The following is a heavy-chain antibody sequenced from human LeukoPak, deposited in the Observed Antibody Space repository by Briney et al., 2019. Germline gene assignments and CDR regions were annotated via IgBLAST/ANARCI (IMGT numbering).Heavy chain of an antibody. J-gene: IGHJ6*02. CDR1: GFTFSSYA. CDR3: AKSLVVAARGRYGMDV. D-gene: IGHD2-15*01. CDR2: ISGSGGST. Sequence: GGSLRLSCAASGFTFSSYAMSWVRQAPGKGLEWVSAISGSGGSTYYADSVKGRFTISRDNSKNTLYLQMNSLRAEDTAVYYCAKSLVVAARGRYGMDVWGQGTTVTVSS. V-gene: IGHV3-23*01.